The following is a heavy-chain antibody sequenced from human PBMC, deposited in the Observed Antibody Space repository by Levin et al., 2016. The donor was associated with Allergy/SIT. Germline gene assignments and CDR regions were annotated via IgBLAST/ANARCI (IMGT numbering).Heavy chain of an antibody. CDR1: GGSISSGNYY. V-gene: IGHV4-30-4*01. D-gene: IGHD3-22*01. CDR3: ARDYYDSGGFSYRLFDY. J-gene: IGHJ4*02. Sequence: SETLSLTCTVSGGSISSGNYYWSWIRQAPGKGLEWIGYIYYSGSTYYNPSLKSRVTISLDTSNNQFSLKLSSVTAADTAVYYCARDYYDSGGFSYRLFDYWGQGTLVTVSS. CDR2: IYYSGST.